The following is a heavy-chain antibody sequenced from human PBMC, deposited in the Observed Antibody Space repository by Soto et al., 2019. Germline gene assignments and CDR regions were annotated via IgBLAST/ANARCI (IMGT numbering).Heavy chain of an antibody. V-gene: IGHV3-23*01. D-gene: IGHD2-8*02. J-gene: IGHJ5*02. Sequence: WGSLRLSCAASGFTFSAYSMVWVRQSPGKGLEWVSALSSSGGSTYYADSVKGRFTISRDNSKNTLYLQMNSLSADDTAVYFCGKGATRVPTGYFAPWGQGTRVTVSS. CDR2: LSSSGGST. CDR3: GKGATRVPTGYFAP. CDR1: GFTFSAYS.